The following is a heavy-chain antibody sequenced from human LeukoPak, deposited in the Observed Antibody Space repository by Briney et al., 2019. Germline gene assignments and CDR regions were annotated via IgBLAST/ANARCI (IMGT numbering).Heavy chain of an antibody. CDR3: ARHRRKPPRFYDSSGFFDY. V-gene: IGHV4-39*01. D-gene: IGHD3-22*01. Sequence: SETLSLTCTVSGGSISSSSYYWGWIRQPPGKGLEWIGSIYYSGSTYYNPSLKSRVTISVDTSKNQFSLKLSSVTAADTAVYYCARHRRKPPRFYDSSGFFDYWGQGTLVTVSS. J-gene: IGHJ4*02. CDR1: GGSISSSSYY. CDR2: IYYSGST.